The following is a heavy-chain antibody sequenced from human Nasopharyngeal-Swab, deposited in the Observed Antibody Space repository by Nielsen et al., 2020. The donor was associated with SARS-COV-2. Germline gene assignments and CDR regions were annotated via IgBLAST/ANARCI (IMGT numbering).Heavy chain of an antibody. CDR3: ARDQTYDSSGPDLSFDY. CDR2: INTDATST. V-gene: IGHV3-74*01. CDR1: GFTFNSYW. D-gene: IGHD3-22*01. J-gene: IGHJ4*02. Sequence: GGSLRLSCAASGFTFNSYWMHWVRQAPGKGLVWVSRINTDATSTSYADSVKGRFTISRDNAKNSLYLQMNSLRAEDTAVYYCARDQTYDSSGPDLSFDYWGQGTLVTVSS.